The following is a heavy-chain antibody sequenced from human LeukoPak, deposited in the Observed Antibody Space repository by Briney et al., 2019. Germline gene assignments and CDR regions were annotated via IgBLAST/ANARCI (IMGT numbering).Heavy chain of an antibody. CDR2: ISAYNGNT. D-gene: IGHD1-14*01. V-gene: IGHV1-18*01. CDR1: GYTFTSYG. CDR3: ARDRSSGGIYYYYYMDV. J-gene: IGHJ6*03. Sequence: ASVKVSCKASGYTFTSYGISWVRQAPGQGLEWMGWISAYNGNTNYAQKLQGRVTMTTDTSTSTAYMELRSLRSGDTAMYYCARDRSSGGIYYYYYMDVWGKGTTVTVSS.